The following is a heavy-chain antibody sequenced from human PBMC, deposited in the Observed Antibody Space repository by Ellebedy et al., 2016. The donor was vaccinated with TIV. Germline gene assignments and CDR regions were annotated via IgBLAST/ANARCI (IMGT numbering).Heavy chain of an antibody. Sequence: GESLKISCAASGFTFSGYYMSWFRQAPGKGLEWVANIKQDGSEKYYVDSVKGRFTISRDNAKNSLYLQMNSLRAEDTAVYYCARVYDSIDYWGQGTLVTVSS. CDR3: ARVYDSIDY. CDR2: IKQDGSEK. CDR1: GFTFSGYY. V-gene: IGHV3-7*01. D-gene: IGHD3-22*01. J-gene: IGHJ4*02.